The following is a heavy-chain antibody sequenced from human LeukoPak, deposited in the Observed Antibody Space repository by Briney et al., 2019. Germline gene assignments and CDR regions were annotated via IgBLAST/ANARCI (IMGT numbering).Heavy chain of an antibody. CDR1: GGSISSYY. Sequence: SETLSLTCTVSGGSISSYYWSWIRQPPGKGLELIGYIYYSGSTYYNPSLKSRVTISVDTSKNQFSLKLSSVTAADTAVYYCARHAHSSGWYLSWFDPWGQGTLVTVSS. D-gene: IGHD6-19*01. J-gene: IGHJ5*02. V-gene: IGHV4-59*08. CDR3: ARHAHSSGWYLSWFDP. CDR2: IYYSGST.